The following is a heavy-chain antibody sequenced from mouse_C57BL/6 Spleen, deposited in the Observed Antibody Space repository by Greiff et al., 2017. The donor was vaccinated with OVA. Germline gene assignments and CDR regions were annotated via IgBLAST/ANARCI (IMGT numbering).Heavy chain of an antibody. CDR2: IWNGGGA. Sequence: VQLQQSGPGLVAPSQSLSITCTVSGFSLTSYAISWVRQPPGKGLVWLGVIWNGGGANYNSALKFRLSISKDNSKSQVFLKMNSLQTDDTARYYCASYGSSYGYFDVWGTGTTVTVSS. D-gene: IGHD1-1*01. J-gene: IGHJ1*03. CDR3: ASYGSSYGYFDV. CDR1: GFSLTSYA. V-gene: IGHV2-9-1*01.